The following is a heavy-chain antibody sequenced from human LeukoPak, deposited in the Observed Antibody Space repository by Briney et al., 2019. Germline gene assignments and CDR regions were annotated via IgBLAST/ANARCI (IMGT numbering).Heavy chain of an antibody. D-gene: IGHD6-6*01. CDR3: ARERRVVAARPYFDY. CDR2: IYHSGST. J-gene: IGHJ4*02. V-gene: IGHV4-30-2*01. Sequence: PSETLSLTCGVSGGSISSGGYYWSWIRQPPGKGLEWIGYIYHSGSTYYNPSLKSRVTISVDRSKNQFSLKLSSVTAADTAVYYCARERRVVAARPYFDYWGQGTLVTVSS. CDR1: GGSISSGGYY.